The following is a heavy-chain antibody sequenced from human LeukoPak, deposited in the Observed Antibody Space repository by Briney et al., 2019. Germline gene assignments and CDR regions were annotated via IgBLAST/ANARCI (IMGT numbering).Heavy chain of an antibody. CDR3: ARDPNYGGSVYYLDY. CDR2: IHYTGST. V-gene: IGHV4-61*08. J-gene: IGHJ4*02. CDR1: GGSISSGGYY. D-gene: IGHD4-23*01. Sequence: SQTLSLTCTVSGGSISSGGYYWSWIRQPPGKGLEWIGYIHYTGSTNYNPSLKSRVTISVDTSKNQFSLKLTSVTAADTAVYYCARDPNYGGSVYYLDYWGQGTLVTVSS.